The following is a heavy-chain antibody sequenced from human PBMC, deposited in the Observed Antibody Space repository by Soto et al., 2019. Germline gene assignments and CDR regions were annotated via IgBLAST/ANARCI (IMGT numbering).Heavy chain of an antibody. CDR1: GFTFSPHA. V-gene: IGHV3-30-3*01. CDR3: AKAPGRGDHVGMDV. J-gene: IGHJ6*02. Sequence: GGSLRLSCAASGFTFSPHAMHWVRQGPGKGLEWVAVISYEGSNKYYADSVKGRFTISRDNSKNTLYLQLNSLRAEDTALYYCAKAPGRGDHVGMDVWGLGTTVTVSS. D-gene: IGHD4-17*01. CDR2: ISYEGSNK.